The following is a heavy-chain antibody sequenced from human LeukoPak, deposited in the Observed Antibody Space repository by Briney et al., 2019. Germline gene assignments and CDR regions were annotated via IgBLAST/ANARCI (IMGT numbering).Heavy chain of an antibody. V-gene: IGHV3-23*01. CDR3: AKETGSYFDF. CDR1: GFTFSSYG. CDR2: ISGSGGTT. J-gene: IGHJ4*02. Sequence: PGGSLTLSCAASGFTFSSYGMHWVRQAPGKGLEWVSVISGSGGTTYYADSVRGRFIISRDNSKKTLYLQMISLKVDDTAVYYCAKETGSYFDFWGQGSLVTVSS. D-gene: IGHD1-26*01.